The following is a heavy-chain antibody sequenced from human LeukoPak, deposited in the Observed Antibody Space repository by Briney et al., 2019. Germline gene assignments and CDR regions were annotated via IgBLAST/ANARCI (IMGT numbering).Heavy chain of an antibody. V-gene: IGHV4-38-2*02. J-gene: IGHJ6*03. Sequence: SETLSLTCNVSGYSISSGYYWGWIRQPPGKGLEWIVTTYHSGNTYYHPSLKSRVTISVETSKNQFSLKLTSATAADTAVYYCARGKAAAEIYYMDVWGKGTTVTVSS. CDR3: ARGKAAAEIYYMDV. CDR1: GYSISSGYY. D-gene: IGHD6-13*01. CDR2: TYHSGNT.